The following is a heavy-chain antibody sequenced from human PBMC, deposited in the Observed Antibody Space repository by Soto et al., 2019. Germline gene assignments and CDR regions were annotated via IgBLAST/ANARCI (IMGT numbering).Heavy chain of an antibody. D-gene: IGHD2-21*01. V-gene: IGHV3-33*01. CDR3: AREKRSRHIGLDY. CDR2: IWYDGSNK. J-gene: IGHJ4*02. Sequence: GGSLRLSCAASGFTFSSYGMHWVRQAPGKGLEWVAVIWYDGSNKYYADSVKGRFTISRDNSKNTLYLQMNSLRAEDTAVYYCAREKRSRHIGLDYWGQGTLVTVSS. CDR1: GFTFSSYG.